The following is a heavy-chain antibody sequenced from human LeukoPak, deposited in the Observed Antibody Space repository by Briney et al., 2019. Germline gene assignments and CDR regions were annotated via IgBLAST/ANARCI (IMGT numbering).Heavy chain of an antibody. CDR3: AREGYSSGWDRFDY. V-gene: IGHV4-4*07. D-gene: IGHD6-19*01. CDR2: IYTSGST. Sequence: PSETLSLTCTVSGGSISSYYWSWIRQPAGKGLEWIGRIYTSGSTNYNPSLKSQVTMSVDTSKNQFSLKLSSVTAADTAVYYCAREGYSSGWDRFDYWGQGTLVTVSS. J-gene: IGHJ4*02. CDR1: GGSISSYY.